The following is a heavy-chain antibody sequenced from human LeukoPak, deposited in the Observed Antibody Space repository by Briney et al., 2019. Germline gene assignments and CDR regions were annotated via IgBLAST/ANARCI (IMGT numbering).Heavy chain of an antibody. D-gene: IGHD3-3*01. CDR1: GGSISSFY. Sequence: SGTLSLTCTVSGGSISSFYWCWIRQPPGKGLEWIGHIHYGGSTNYNPSLKSRVTMSLDTSKNQFSLKLTSVTAADTAVYYCARETYNFWSGYPDYWGQGALVTVSS. J-gene: IGHJ4*02. CDR2: IHYGGST. CDR3: ARETYNFWSGYPDY. V-gene: IGHV4-59*01.